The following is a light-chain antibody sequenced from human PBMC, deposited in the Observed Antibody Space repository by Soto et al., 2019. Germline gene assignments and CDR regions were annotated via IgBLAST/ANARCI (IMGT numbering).Light chain of an antibody. V-gene: IGKV3-15*01. CDR2: GAS. CDR3: QQYNTWPPIT. J-gene: IGKJ5*01. CDR1: QSVRSN. Sequence: EIVMTQSPAPLSVSPGERVTLSCRASQSVRSNLAWDQQRPGQAPRLLIYGASTRATGLPARFSGSGSGTDFTLTISSLQSEDFAVYYCQQYNTWPPITFGQGTRLEIK.